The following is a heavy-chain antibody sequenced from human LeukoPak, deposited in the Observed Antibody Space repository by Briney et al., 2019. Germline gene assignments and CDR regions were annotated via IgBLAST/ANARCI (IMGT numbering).Heavy chain of an antibody. CDR1: GFTFSSFW. CDR2: IRSDGSST. CDR3: AREQGYYSVPGY. D-gene: IGHD3-22*01. V-gene: IGHV3-74*01. J-gene: IGHJ4*02. Sequence: GGSLRLSCAASGFTFSSFWMHWVRQAPGKGPVWVSRIRSDGSSTSYADSVKGRFTISRDNAKNTLYLQMNNLRAEDTAVYYCAREQGYYSVPGYGGQGTLVPVSS.